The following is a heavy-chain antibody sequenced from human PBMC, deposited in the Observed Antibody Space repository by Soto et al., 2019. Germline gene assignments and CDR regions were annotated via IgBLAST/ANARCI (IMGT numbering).Heavy chain of an antibody. Sequence: ASVKVSCKASGYTFTSYGISWVRQAPGQGLEWMGWISAYNGNTNYAQKLQGRVTMTTDTSTSTAYMELRSLRSDDTAVYYCARVGTMTTVTHFEYWGQGTXVTVPS. CDR1: GYTFTSYG. D-gene: IGHD4-17*01. J-gene: IGHJ4*02. CDR2: ISAYNGNT. V-gene: IGHV1-18*01. CDR3: ARVGTMTTVTHFEY.